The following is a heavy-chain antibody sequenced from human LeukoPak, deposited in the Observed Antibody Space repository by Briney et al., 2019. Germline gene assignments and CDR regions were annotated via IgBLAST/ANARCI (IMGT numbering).Heavy chain of an antibody. Sequence: ASVKVSCKVSGYTLTELSMHWVRQAPGKGLEWMGGFDPEDGETIYAQKFQGRVTMTEDTSTDTAYMELSSLRSEDTAVYYCARGSDDYVWGSYRWYFDYWGQGTLVTVSS. D-gene: IGHD3-16*02. CDR1: GYTLTELS. CDR3: ARGSDDYVWGSYRWYFDY. V-gene: IGHV1-24*01. J-gene: IGHJ4*02. CDR2: FDPEDGET.